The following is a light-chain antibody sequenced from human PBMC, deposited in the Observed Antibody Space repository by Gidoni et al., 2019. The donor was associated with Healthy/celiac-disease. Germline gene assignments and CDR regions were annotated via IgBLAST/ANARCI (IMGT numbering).Light chain of an antibody. Sequence: DIQMTPSPSSLSASVGDRVTITCQASQDISNYLSWYQKKPEKAPKLMIYDASNVKTGVARRFSRGGAGKYITCTISSLQPEDIATYYWQQYDNLPSFXGXTKVEIK. CDR2: DAS. CDR1: QDISNY. CDR3: QQYDNLPS. V-gene: IGKV1-33*01. J-gene: IGKJ4*01.